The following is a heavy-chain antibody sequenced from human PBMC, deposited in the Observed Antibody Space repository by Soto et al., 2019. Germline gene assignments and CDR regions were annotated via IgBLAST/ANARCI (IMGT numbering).Heavy chain of an antibody. Sequence: PSETLSLTCAVSGGSISSGGYSWRWIRQPPGKGLEWIGDINYSGSTYYNPSLKSRATISIDGSKNHFSLELTSVTAADTAVYYCARESGAGATNWFDPWGQGTLVTVSS. J-gene: IGHJ5*02. CDR2: INYSGST. D-gene: IGHD1-26*01. CDR3: ARESGAGATNWFDP. V-gene: IGHV4-30-2*01. CDR1: GGSISSGGYS.